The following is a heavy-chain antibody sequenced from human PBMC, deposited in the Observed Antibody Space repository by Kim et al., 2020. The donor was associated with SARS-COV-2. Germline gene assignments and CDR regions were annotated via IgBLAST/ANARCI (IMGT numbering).Heavy chain of an antibody. D-gene: IGHD3-10*01. V-gene: IGHV4-34*01. CDR1: GGSFSGYY. J-gene: IGHJ4*02. Sequence: SETLSLTCAVYGGSFSGYYWSWIRQPPGKGLEWIGEINHSGSTNYNPSLKSRVTISVDTSKNQFSLKLSSVTAADTAVYYCARGPNYYGSGSYGTHWGQGTLVTVSS. CDR3: ARGPNYYGSGSYGTH. CDR2: INHSGST.